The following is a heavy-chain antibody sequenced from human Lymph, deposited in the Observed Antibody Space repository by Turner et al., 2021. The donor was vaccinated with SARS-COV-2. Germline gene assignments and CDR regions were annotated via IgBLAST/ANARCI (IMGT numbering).Heavy chain of an antibody. CDR1: GFTCSSYA. Sequence: EVLLLESGGGWVQPGGSLGLACAASGFTCSSYAMGWVRQAPGKGLEWVSAIRGSGGSTYYADSVKSLFTISRDNSKNTLYLQMNSLSAEDTAVYYCAKYEIALIPVVSTLFDYWGQGTLVTVSS. D-gene: IGHD3-22*01. V-gene: IGHV3-23*01. CDR2: IRGSGGST. CDR3: AKYEIALIPVVSTLFDY. J-gene: IGHJ4*02.